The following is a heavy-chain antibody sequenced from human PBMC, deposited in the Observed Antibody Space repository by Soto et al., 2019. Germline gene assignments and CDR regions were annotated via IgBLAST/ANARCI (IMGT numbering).Heavy chain of an antibody. J-gene: IGHJ4*02. CDR3: ARGPTVTPDY. Sequence: PSETLSLTCAVSGYSISSGYYWGWLRQPPGKGLEWIGSIYHSGSTYYNPSLKSRVTISVDTSKNQFSLKLSSVTAADTAVYYCARGPTVTPDYWGQGTLVTVSS. D-gene: IGHD4-17*01. CDR1: GYSISSGYY. V-gene: IGHV4-38-2*01. CDR2: IYHSGST.